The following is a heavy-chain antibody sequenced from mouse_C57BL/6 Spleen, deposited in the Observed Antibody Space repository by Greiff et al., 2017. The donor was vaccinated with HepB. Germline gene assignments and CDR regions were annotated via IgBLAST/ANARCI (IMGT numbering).Heavy chain of an antibody. V-gene: IGHV1-69*01. CDR2: IDPSDSYT. CDR1: GYTFTSYW. J-gene: IGHJ4*01. CDR3: ARFRRDYYAMDD. Sequence: QVQLQQPGAELVMPGASVKLSCKASGYTFTSYWMHWVKQRPGQGLEWIGEIDPSDSYTNYNQKFKGKSTLTVDKSSSTAYMQLSSLTSEDSAVYYCARFRRDYYAMDDWGQGTSVTVSS.